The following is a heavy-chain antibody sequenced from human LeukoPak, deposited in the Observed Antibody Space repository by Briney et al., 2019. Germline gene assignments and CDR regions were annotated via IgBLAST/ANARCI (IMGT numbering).Heavy chain of an antibody. V-gene: IGHV1-2*02. CDR3: ARELWTGGSPYFDS. CDR2: INPNGGGT. D-gene: IGHD2-15*01. J-gene: IGHJ4*02. CDR1: GYTFIGHY. Sequence: ASVKVSCKASGYTFIGHYIHWVRQAPGLGLEWMGWINPNGGGTTYAQKFQGRVTMTRDTSSSTVYMELRGLRYDDTAVYYCARELWTGGSPYFDSWGQGSLVTVSS.